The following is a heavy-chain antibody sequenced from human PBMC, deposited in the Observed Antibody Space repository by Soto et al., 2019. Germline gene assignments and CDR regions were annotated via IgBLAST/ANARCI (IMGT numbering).Heavy chain of an antibody. V-gene: IGHV4-4*02. CDR1: GGSISSSNW. CDR2: IYHSGST. J-gene: IGHJ4*02. Sequence: PSETLSLTCAVSGGSISSSNWWSWVRQPPGKGLEWIGEIYHSGSTNYNPSLKSRVTISVDKSKNQFSLKLSSVTAADTAVYYCAGGLYYYDSSGYYYEPQNFDYWGQGTLVTVSS. CDR3: AGGLYYYDSSGYYYEPQNFDY. D-gene: IGHD3-22*01.